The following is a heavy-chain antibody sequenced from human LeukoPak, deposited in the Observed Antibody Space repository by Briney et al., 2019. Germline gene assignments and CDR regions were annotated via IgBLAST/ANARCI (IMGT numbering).Heavy chain of an antibody. CDR2: IIPILGIA. CDR1: GGTFSSYA. Sequence: SVKVSCKASGGTFSSYAISWVRQAPGQGLEWMGGIIPILGIANYAQKFQGRVTITADKSTSTAYMELSSLRSEDTAVYYCARGAYYDFWSGYSAPDYYFDYWGQGTLVTVSS. D-gene: IGHD3-3*01. CDR3: ARGAYYDFWSGYSAPDYYFDY. V-gene: IGHV1-69*10. J-gene: IGHJ4*02.